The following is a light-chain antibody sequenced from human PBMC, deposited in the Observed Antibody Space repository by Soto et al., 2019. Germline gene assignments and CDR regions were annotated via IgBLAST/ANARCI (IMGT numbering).Light chain of an antibody. J-gene: IGKJ2*01. V-gene: IGKV3-20*01. Sequence: EIVLTQSPGTLSLSPGERATLSCRASQSVRSNYLAWYQQKPGQAPRLLIYGASSRATGIPDRFSGTGSGTAFTLTISTLEPEDFAVYYCQQYGGSPYTFGQGTKLEIK. CDR3: QQYGGSPYT. CDR1: QSVRSNY. CDR2: GAS.